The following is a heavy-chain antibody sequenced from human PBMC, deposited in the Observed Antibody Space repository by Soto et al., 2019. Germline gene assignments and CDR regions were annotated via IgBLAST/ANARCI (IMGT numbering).Heavy chain of an antibody. J-gene: IGHJ5*02. CDR2: VSGDNGHT. CDR1: GYTFTTHG. Sequence: QVQLVQSGAEVKKPGASVKVSCKASGYTFTTHGISWVRQAPGQGLEWMGWVSGDNGHTNYAQSLQGRVTMTTDTSTNTAYMELGSLRSDATAVYYCARDLGYCRSGTCYREWFDPWGQGTLVTVSS. CDR3: ARDLGYCRSGTCYREWFDP. V-gene: IGHV1-18*01. D-gene: IGHD2-15*01.